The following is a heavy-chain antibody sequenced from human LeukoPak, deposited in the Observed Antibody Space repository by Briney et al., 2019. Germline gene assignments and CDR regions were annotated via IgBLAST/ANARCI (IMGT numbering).Heavy chain of an antibody. CDR2: ISSDGRST. CDR3: ASQLGGNVY. D-gene: IGHD3-16*01. V-gene: IGHV3-74*01. CDR1: GFTFSDNW. Sequence: GGSLRLSCAASGFTFSDNWMHWVRQAPGKGLVWVSVISSDGRSTIYADSVKGRFTISGDNAKNTLYLQMDSLRAEDTAVYFCASQLGGNVYWGQGTLVTVSS. J-gene: IGHJ4*02.